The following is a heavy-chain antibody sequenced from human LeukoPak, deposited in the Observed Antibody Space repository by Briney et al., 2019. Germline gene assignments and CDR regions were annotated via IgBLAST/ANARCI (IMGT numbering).Heavy chain of an antibody. J-gene: IGHJ4*02. CDR3: AATRDGRPNNFDY. CDR1: GFTFTSSA. Sequence: ASVKVSCKASGFTFTSSAMQWVRQARGQRLEWIGWIVVGSGNTNYAQKFQERVTITRDMSTSTAYMELSSLRSEDTAVYYCAATRDGRPNNFDYWGQGTLVTVSS. D-gene: IGHD1/OR15-1a*01. V-gene: IGHV1-58*02. CDR2: IVVGSGNT.